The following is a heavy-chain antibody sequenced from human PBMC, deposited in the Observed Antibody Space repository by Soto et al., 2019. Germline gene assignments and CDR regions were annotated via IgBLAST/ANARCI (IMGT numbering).Heavy chain of an antibody. V-gene: IGHV1-69*08. J-gene: IGHJ4*02. CDR3: ARDSPIGSTFSGYDAIDY. CDR1: GGTFSNDI. D-gene: IGHD5-12*01. Sequence: QVQLVQSGAEVKKPGSSVKVSCKASGGTFSNDIITWVRQAPGQGLEWMGRIIPLLDIANYAQKFQGRVTNTAXKXTXTXXMELNSLRSEDTAVYYCARDSPIGSTFSGYDAIDYWGQGTLVTVSS. CDR2: IIPLLDIA.